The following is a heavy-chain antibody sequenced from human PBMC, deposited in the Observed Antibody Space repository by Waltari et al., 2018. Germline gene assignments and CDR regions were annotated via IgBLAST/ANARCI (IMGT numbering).Heavy chain of an antibody. Sequence: EVQLVESGGGLVQPGGSLRLSCVASGFTFSNFWMHWVHQAPGKGLVWVSRSKSEWSSARYADSVKGLFVVSRDNANNSLYLEITSLGAEDTAVYYCARGVDDDNWYPGFFDSCGQRTLVTVSS. CDR1: GFTFSNFW. V-gene: IGHV3-74*01. J-gene: IGHJ4*02. CDR2: SKSEWSSA. CDR3: ARGVDDDNWYPGFFDS. D-gene: IGHD1-1*01.